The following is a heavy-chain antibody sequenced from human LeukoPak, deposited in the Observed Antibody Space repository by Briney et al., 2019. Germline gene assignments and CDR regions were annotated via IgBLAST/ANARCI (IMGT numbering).Heavy chain of an antibody. CDR2: IWYDGSNK. CDR3: ARDRLALAASPDAFDI. J-gene: IGHJ3*02. V-gene: IGHV3-33*01. D-gene: IGHD6-19*01. CDR1: GFTFSSYG. Sequence: GGSLRLSCAASGFTFSSYGMHWVRQAPGKGLEWVAVIWYDGSNKYYADSVKGRFTISRDNSKNTLYLQMNSLRAEDTAMYYCARDRLALAASPDAFDIWGQGTMVTVSS.